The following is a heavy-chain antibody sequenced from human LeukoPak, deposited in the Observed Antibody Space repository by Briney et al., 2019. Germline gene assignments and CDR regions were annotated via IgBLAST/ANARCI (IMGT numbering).Heavy chain of an antibody. Sequence: PGGSLRLSCAASGFTFSFYGIHWVRQAPGKGLEWVAVISDDGSTKYYSDSVKGRFTVSRDNSKDTLYLQMNSLRAEDTAVYYCAKVGVGGYCSGGSCYGYYYYGMDVWGQGTTVTVSS. V-gene: IGHV3-30*18. CDR2: ISDDGSTK. CDR3: AKVGVGGYCSGGSCYGYYYYGMDV. J-gene: IGHJ6*02. CDR1: GFTFSFYG. D-gene: IGHD2-15*01.